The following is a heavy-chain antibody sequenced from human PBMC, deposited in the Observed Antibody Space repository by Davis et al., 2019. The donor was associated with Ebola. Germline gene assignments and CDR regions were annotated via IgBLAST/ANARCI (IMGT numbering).Heavy chain of an antibody. J-gene: IGHJ4*02. D-gene: IGHD6-19*01. V-gene: IGHV3-15*01. CDR1: GFTFRNAW. CDR3: AKGTQWQRALGF. CDR2: IKSKSDGGRI. Sequence: GESLKISCVASGFTFRNAWMSWGRQAPGKGLEWIGRIKSKSDGGRIDYAAPGKGRFTIPRDDSKNTLYLQMDSLKSDDTAVYYWAKGTQWQRALGFWGQGTQVTVSS.